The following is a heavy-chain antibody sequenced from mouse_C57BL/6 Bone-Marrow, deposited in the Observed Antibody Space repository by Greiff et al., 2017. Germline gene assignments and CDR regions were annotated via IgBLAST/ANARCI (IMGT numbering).Heavy chain of an antibody. J-gene: IGHJ4*01. D-gene: IGHD1-1*01. CDR3: ASSPTDYAMDY. Sequence: QVHVKQPGAELVMPGASVKLSCKASGYTFTSYWMHWVKQRPGQGLEWIGEIDPSDSYTNYNQKFKGKSTLTVAKSSSTAYMQLSSLTSEDSAVYYCASSPTDYAMDYWGQGTSVTVSS. V-gene: IGHV1-69*01. CDR1: GYTFTSYW. CDR2: IDPSDSYT.